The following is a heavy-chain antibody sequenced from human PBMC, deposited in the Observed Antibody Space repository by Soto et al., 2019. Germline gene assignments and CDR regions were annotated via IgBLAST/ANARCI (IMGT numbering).Heavy chain of an antibody. J-gene: IGHJ6*02. CDR2: ISAYNGNT. CDR1: GYTFTSYG. D-gene: IGHD6-13*01. Sequence: ASVKVSCKASGYTFTSYGISWVRQAPGQGLEWMGWISAYNGNTNYAQKLQGRVTMTTDTSTSTACMELRSLRSDDTAVYYCVTTQTSSSWYRMEGYYYYGMDVWGQGTTVTVSS. V-gene: IGHV1-18*01. CDR3: VTTQTSSSWYRMEGYYYYGMDV.